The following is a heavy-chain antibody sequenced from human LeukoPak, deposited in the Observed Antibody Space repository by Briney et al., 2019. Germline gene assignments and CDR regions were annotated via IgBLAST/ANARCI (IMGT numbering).Heavy chain of an antibody. CDR1: GYTFTGCY. J-gene: IGHJ4*02. CDR2: INPNSGGT. Sequence: ASVKVSCKASGYTFTGCYMHWVRQAPGQGLEWMGRINPNSGGTNYAQKFQGRVTMTRDTSISTAYMELRSLRSDDTAVYYCARGMVWFADYWGQGTLVTVSS. V-gene: IGHV1-2*06. D-gene: IGHD3-10*01. CDR3: ARGMVWFADY.